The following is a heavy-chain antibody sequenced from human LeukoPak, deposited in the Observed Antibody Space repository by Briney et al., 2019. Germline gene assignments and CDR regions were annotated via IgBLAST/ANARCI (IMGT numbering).Heavy chain of an antibody. CDR1: GFTFST. CDR3: ARMGYSSTLPDY. J-gene: IGHJ4*02. D-gene: IGHD6-13*01. CDR2: ISSSGSSK. V-gene: IGHV3-21*01. Sequence: GGSLRLSCAASGFTFSTLNWVRQAPGKGLEWVSSISSSGSSKYYADSLKGRFTISRDNAKNSLYLQMNSLRAEDTALYYCARMGYSSTLPDYWGQGTLATVSS.